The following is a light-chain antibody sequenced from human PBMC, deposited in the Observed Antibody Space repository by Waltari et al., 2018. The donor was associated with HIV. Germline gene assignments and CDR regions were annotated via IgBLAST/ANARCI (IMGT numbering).Light chain of an antibody. CDR1: SSDIGYFNY. CDR3: AAYAGNNMVI. Sequence: QSALTQPPSASGSPGQSVTVSCTGTSSDIGYFNYVSWYQQHPGQAPKLLIYDVNKRPSGVPDRFSAANAGATASLTVSGLLAEDVADYYCAAYAGNNMVIFGGGTKVTV. V-gene: IGLV2-8*01. J-gene: IGLJ2*01. CDR2: DVN.